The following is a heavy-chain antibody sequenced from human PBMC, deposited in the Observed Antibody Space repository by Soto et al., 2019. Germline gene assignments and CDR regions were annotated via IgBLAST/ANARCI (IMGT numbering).Heavy chain of an antibody. D-gene: IGHD2-2*02. CDR3: ARERTLSSIPPRYFDL. Sequence: EERLSESGGGLIQPGGSLRLSCAASGFSFSHYALSWVRQAPGKGLEWVSESSSDGGSTSYPDSVRGRFIISRDRSKEPLYLQMNTVRLEDTAVYFCARERTLSSIPPRYFDLWGRGTLVTVSS. V-gene: IGHV3-23*01. CDR1: GFSFSHYA. CDR2: SSSDGGST. J-gene: IGHJ2*01.